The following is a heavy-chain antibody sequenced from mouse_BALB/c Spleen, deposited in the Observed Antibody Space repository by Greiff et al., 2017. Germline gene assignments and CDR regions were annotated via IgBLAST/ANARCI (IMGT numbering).Heavy chain of an antibody. CDR2: ISSGGGST. J-gene: IGHJ4*01. Sequence: VQGVESGGGLVKPGGSLKLSCAASGFAFSSYDMSWVRQTPEKRLEWVAYISSGGGSTYYPDTVKGRFTISRDNAKNTLYLQMSSLKSEDTAMYYCARHDSSGYTDAMDYWGQGTSVTVSS. CDR1: GFAFSSYD. D-gene: IGHD3-2*01. CDR3: ARHDSSGYTDAMDY. V-gene: IGHV5-12-1*01.